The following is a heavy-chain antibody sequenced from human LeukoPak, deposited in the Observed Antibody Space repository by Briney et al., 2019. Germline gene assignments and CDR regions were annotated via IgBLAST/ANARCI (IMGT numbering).Heavy chain of an antibody. J-gene: IGHJ4*02. Sequence: PSETLSLTCAVYGGSFSGYYWSWIRQPPGKGLEWIGEINHSGSTNYNPSLKSRVTISVDTSKNQFSLKLSSVTAADTAVYYCARDTYYYDSSGYRGLDYWGQGTLVTVSS. D-gene: IGHD3-22*01. CDR2: INHSGST. V-gene: IGHV4-34*01. CDR3: ARDTYYYDSSGYRGLDY. CDR1: GGSFSGYY.